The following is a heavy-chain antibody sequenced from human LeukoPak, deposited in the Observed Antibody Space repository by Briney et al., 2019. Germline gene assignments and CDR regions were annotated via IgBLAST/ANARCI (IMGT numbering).Heavy chain of an antibody. CDR2: IIPIFGTA. V-gene: IGHV1-69*13. Sequence: GASVKVSCKASGGTFSSYAISWVRQAPGQGLEWMGGIIPIFGTANYAQKFQGRVTITADESTSTAYMELSSLRSEDTAVYYCARSIVVVTVSCYFDYWGQGTLVTVSS. J-gene: IGHJ4*02. CDR1: GGTFSSYA. CDR3: ARSIVVVTVSCYFDY. D-gene: IGHD3-22*01.